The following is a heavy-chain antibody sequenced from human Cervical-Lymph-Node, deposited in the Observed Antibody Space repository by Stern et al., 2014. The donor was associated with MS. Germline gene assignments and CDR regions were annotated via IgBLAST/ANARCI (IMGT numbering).Heavy chain of an antibody. J-gene: IGHJ6*02. D-gene: IGHD4-11*01. CDR2: MNPNTGQT. V-gene: IGHV1-8*01. CDR1: GYTFSSYD. Sequence: QVQLVQSGAEVKKPGASVKVSCKASGYTFSSYDINWVRQASGQGLEWMGWMNPNTGQTGSAQRFQGRVTMTRNTSIGTAYMELSSLRSEDTAVYYCARGHAFSNYRHFGMDVWGQGTTVTVS. CDR3: ARGHAFSNYRHFGMDV.